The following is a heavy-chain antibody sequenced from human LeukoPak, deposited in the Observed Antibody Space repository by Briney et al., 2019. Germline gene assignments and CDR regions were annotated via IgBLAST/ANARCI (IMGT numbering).Heavy chain of an antibody. D-gene: IGHD4-17*01. J-gene: IGHJ3*02. CDR1: GFTFSKYA. V-gene: IGHV3-23*01. CDR3: ARRPYAGAFDI. Sequence: PGGSLRLSCAASGFTFSKYAMSWVRQVPGKGLEWVSSIGDSGSSTYCADSVKGRFIISRDNSKNTLYLQMSSLRVEDTAIYYCARRPYAGAFDIWGQGTMVTVSS. CDR2: IGDSGSST.